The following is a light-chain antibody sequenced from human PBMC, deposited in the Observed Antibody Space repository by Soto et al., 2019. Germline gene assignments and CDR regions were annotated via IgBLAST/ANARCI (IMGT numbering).Light chain of an antibody. CDR3: CSYAGSNNFVV. CDR2: EVT. CDR1: SSDVGGYNY. J-gene: IGLJ2*01. V-gene: IGLV2-8*01. Sequence: QSALTQPPSASGSPGQSVTISCTGTSSDVGGYNYVSWYQRHPGKAPKLIIYEVTERPSGVPDRFSGSKSGNTASLTVSGLQAEDEADYHCCSYAGSNNFVVFGGGTKLTVL.